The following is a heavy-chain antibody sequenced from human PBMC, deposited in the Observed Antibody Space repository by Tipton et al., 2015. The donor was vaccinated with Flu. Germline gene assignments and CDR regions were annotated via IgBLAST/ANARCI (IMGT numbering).Heavy chain of an antibody. V-gene: IGHV4-39*01. J-gene: IGHJ4*02. CDR2: IYYNGDI. D-gene: IGHD3-10*02. Sequence: TLSLTCTVSGASISSSGYSWGWLRQPPGKGLEWIGSIYYNGDIYYNPSLKSRVTISVETSKNQFSLRLSSVTAADTAVYYYARLSYYDVDLKNFYFDYWGQGTLVTVSS. CDR3: ARLSYYDVDLKNFYFDY. CDR1: GASISSSGYS.